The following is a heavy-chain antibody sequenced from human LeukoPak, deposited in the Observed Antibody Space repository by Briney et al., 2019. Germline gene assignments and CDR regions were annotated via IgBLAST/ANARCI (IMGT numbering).Heavy chain of an antibody. J-gene: IGHJ4*02. CDR1: GGSFSGYY. Sequence: SETLSLTYAVYGGSFSGYYWSWIRRPPGKGLEWIREINHSGSTNYNPSLKSRVTISVDTSQNQFSLKLSSVTAADTAVYYCARGRVTVVREDFDYWGQGTLVTVSS. CDR3: ARGRVTVVREDFDY. D-gene: IGHD4-23*01. V-gene: IGHV4-34*01. CDR2: INHSGST.